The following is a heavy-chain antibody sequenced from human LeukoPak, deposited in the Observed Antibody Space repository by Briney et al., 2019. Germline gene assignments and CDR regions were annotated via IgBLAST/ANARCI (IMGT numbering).Heavy chain of an antibody. CDR3: AREKQWLELIGQYYFDY. CDR1: GYTFTSYG. Sequence: ASVKVSCKASGYTFTSYGISWVRQAPGQGLEWMGWISAYNGNTNYAQKLQGRVTMTTDTSTSTAYMELRSLRSDDTAVYYCAREKQWLELIGQYYFDYWGQGTLVTVSS. J-gene: IGHJ4*02. CDR2: ISAYNGNT. V-gene: IGHV1-18*01. D-gene: IGHD6-19*01.